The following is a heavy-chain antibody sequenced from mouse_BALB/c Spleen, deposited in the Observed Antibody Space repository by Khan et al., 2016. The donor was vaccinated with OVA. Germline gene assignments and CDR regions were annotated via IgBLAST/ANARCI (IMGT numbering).Heavy chain of an antibody. CDR3: ARVGYNGTMDF. CDR1: GFTFTNYG. J-gene: IGHJ4*01. CDR2: INTYTGEP. Sequence: QIQLVQSGPELKKPGETVQISCKASGFTFTNYGMNWVRQAPGKGLKWMGWINTYTGEPTFTDDFTGRFAFSLETSASTAYLQINSLKNEDTATCCCARVGYNGTMDFWGQGTSVTVSS. D-gene: IGHD2-14*01. V-gene: IGHV9-3-1*01.